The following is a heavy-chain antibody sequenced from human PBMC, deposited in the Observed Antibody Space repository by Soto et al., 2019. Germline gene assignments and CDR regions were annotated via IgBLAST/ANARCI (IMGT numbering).Heavy chain of an antibody. CDR2: INHSGST. CDR3: ARGRSVGYSYGSLDY. Sequence: SETLSLTCAVSGGSFSGYYWSLLRQPPGKGLEWIGEINHSGSTNYNPSLRSRVTISVDTSKNQFSLKLSSVTAADTAVYYCARGRSVGYSYGSLDYWGQGTLVTVSS. CDR1: GGSFSGYY. J-gene: IGHJ4*02. D-gene: IGHD5-18*01. V-gene: IGHV4-34*01.